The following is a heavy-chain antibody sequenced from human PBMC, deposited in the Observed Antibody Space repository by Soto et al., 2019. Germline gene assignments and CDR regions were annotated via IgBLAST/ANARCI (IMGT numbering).Heavy chain of an antibody. Sequence: SETLSLTCTVSGGSISSSSYYWGWIRQPPGKGLEWIGSIYYSGSTYYNPSLKSRVTISVDTSKNQFSLKLSSVTAADTAVYYCARPSGRTPLENYYYMDVWGKGTTVTVSS. CDR1: GGSISSSSYY. CDR2: IYYSGST. V-gene: IGHV4-39*01. D-gene: IGHD3-10*01. CDR3: ARPSGRTPLENYYYMDV. J-gene: IGHJ6*03.